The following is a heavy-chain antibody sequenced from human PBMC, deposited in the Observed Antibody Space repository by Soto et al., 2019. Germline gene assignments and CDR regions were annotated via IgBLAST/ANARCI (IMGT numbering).Heavy chain of an antibody. Sequence: SETLSLTCTVSGGSISSYYWSWIRQPAGKGLEWIGRIYTSGSTNYNPSLKSRATMSVDTSKNQFSLKLSSVTAADTAVYYCARGEDTAMVTVYFDYWGQGTLVTVSS. CDR3: ARGEDTAMVTVYFDY. J-gene: IGHJ4*02. CDR2: IYTSGST. CDR1: GGSISSYY. D-gene: IGHD5-18*01. V-gene: IGHV4-4*07.